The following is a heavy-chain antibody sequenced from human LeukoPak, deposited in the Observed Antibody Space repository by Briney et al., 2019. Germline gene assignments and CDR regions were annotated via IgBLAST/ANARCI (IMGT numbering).Heavy chain of an antibody. D-gene: IGHD5-12*01. V-gene: IGHV3-7*03. CDR1: GFTLSSNG. CDR2: IKQDGSEK. CDR3: ARVSGYSGYYDY. J-gene: IGHJ4*02. Sequence: PGGPLRFSCAASGFTLSSNGMSWVRQAPGKGLGWVANIKQDGSEKYYVDSVKGRFTISRDNAKNSLYLQMNSPRAEDTTVYYCARVSGYSGYYDYWGQGTLVTVSS.